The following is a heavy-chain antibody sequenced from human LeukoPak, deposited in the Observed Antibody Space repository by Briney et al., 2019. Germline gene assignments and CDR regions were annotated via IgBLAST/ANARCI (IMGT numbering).Heavy chain of an antibody. CDR2: IYYTGST. D-gene: IGHD4-17*01. V-gene: IGHV4-59*01. CDR1: GGSISRYY. CDR3: ARVPSGDYSYFGY. Sequence: SETLSLTCIVSGGSISRYYWSWIRQPPGKGLEWLAYIYYTGSTSYNPSPKSRVTISADTSKNQFSPKLRSVTAADTAVYYCARVPSGDYSYFGYWGQGIPVTVSS. J-gene: IGHJ4*02.